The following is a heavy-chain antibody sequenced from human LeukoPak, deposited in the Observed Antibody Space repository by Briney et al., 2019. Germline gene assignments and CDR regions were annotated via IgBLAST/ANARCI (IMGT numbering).Heavy chain of an antibody. V-gene: IGHV3-23*01. CDR3: AKDSSGDYDILTGYQGGFDY. CDR2: ISTSGANT. Sequence: GGSLRLSCAASGFAFTTYGMIWVRQAPGMGLEWVAAISTSGANTYYVDSVKGRFAISRDNSKNTLYLQMNSLRAEDTAVYYCAKDSSGDYDILTGYQGGFDYWGQGALVTVSS. CDR1: GFAFTTYG. J-gene: IGHJ4*02. D-gene: IGHD3-9*01.